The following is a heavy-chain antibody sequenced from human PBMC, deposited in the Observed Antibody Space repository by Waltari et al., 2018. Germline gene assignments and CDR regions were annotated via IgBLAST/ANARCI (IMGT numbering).Heavy chain of an antibody. CDR2: INPNSGGT. CDR3: ARSVSYSYDRSGYYYFGY. Sequence: QVQLVQSGAEIKKPGASVKVSCKASGYTFTAYYIHWVRQAPGQGLEWMGWINPNSGGTNYSQKFQGRVTMARNTSTGTAYMELSRLRSDDTAVYYCARSVSYSYDRSGYYYFGYWGQGTLVTVSS. V-gene: IGHV1-2*02. D-gene: IGHD3-22*01. CDR1: GYTFTAYY. J-gene: IGHJ4*02.